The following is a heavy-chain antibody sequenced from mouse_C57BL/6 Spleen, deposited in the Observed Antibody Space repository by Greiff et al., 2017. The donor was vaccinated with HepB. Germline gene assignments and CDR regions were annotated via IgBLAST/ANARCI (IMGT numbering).Heavy chain of an antibody. Sequence: EVQGVESGGGLVKPGGSLKLSCAASGFTFSSYTMSWVRQTPEKRLEWVATISGGGGNTYYPDSVKGRFTISRDNAKNTLYLQMSSLRSEDTALYYCARQDYSSGYVEYFDYWGQGTTLTVSS. CDR2: ISGGGGNT. CDR1: GFTFSSYT. J-gene: IGHJ2*01. D-gene: IGHD3-2*02. CDR3: ARQDYSSGYVEYFDY. V-gene: IGHV5-9*01.